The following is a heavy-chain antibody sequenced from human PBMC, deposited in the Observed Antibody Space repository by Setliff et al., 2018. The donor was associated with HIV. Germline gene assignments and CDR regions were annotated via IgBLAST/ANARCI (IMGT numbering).Heavy chain of an antibody. Sequence: SLRLSCSASGFTFSNYAMSWVRQAPGKGLEWISAISGSGGSTYYADSVKGRFTISRDNSKNTLYLQMNSLRAEDTAVYYCAGESSIAVAEYFQHWGQGTLVTVSS. J-gene: IGHJ1*01. D-gene: IGHD6-19*01. CDR1: GFTFSNYA. V-gene: IGHV3-23*01. CDR3: AGESSIAVAEYFQH. CDR2: ISGSGGST.